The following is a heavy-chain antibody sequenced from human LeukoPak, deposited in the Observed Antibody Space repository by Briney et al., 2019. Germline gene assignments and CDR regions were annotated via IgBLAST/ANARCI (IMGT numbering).Heavy chain of an antibody. Sequence: GGSLRLSCAASGFTFSSYAMSWVRQAPGKGLEWVSAISGSGGSTYYADSVKGRFTISRDNSKNTLYLQMNSLRAEDTAVYYCAKASRHHYYDSSGLWGEAFGIWGQGTMVTVSS. V-gene: IGHV3-23*01. CDR2: ISGSGGST. CDR1: GFTFSSYA. D-gene: IGHD3-22*01. CDR3: AKASRHHYYDSSGLWGEAFGI. J-gene: IGHJ3*02.